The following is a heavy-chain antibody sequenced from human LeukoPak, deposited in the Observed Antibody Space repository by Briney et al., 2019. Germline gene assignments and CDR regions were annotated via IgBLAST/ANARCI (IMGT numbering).Heavy chain of an antibody. CDR2: IIPILGIA. V-gene: IGHV1-69*04. J-gene: IGHJ4*02. Sequence: GASVKVSCKASGGTFSSYAISWVRQAPGQGLEWMGRIIPILGIANYAQKFQGRVTITADKSTSTAYMELSSLRSEDTAVYYCARTLRSGGGCYRKPPDYWGQGTLVTVSS. CDR3: ARTLRSGGGCYRKPPDY. D-gene: IGHD2-15*01. CDR1: GGTFSSYA.